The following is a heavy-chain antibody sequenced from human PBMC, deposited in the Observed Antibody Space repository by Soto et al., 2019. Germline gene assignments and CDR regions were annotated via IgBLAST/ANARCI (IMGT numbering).Heavy chain of an antibody. CDR1: GCTFSDYY. V-gene: IGHV3-11*01. CDR3: ATRVAARPRLYYYGMDV. J-gene: IGHJ6*02. D-gene: IGHD6-6*01. CDR2: ISSSGSTI. Sequence: QVQLVESGGGLVKPGGSLRLSCAASGCTFSDYYMSWIRQAPGKGLEWVSYISSSGSTIYYADSVKGRFTISRDNAKNSLYLQMNSLRAEDTAVYYCATRVAARPRLYYYGMDVWGQGTTVTVSS.